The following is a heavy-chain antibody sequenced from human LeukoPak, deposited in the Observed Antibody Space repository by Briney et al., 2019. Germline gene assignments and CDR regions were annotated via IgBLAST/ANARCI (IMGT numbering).Heavy chain of an antibody. V-gene: IGHV3-48*03. CDR1: GFTFSSYE. D-gene: IGHD2-15*01. Sequence: GGSLRLSCAASGFTFSSYEMNWVRQAPGKGLEWVSYISSSGSTIYYADSVKGRFTISRDNAKNSLYLQMNSLRAEDTAVYYCARDDCSGGSCYVHWGQGTLVTVSS. CDR2: ISSSGSTI. J-gene: IGHJ4*02. CDR3: ARDDCSGGSCYVH.